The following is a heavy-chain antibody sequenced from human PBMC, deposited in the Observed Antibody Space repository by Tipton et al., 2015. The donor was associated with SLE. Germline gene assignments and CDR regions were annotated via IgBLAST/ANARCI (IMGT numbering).Heavy chain of an antibody. CDR1: GFTFDDYA. CDR3: AKDRGFRESFYGMDV. V-gene: IGHV3-9*01. Sequence: SLRLSCAASGFTFDDYAMHWVRQAPGKGLEWVSGISWNSGSIGYADSVKGRFTISRDNAKNSLYLQMNSLRAEDTALYYCAKDRGFRESFYGMDVWGQGTTVTVSS. D-gene: IGHD3-10*01. CDR2: ISWNSGSI. J-gene: IGHJ6*02.